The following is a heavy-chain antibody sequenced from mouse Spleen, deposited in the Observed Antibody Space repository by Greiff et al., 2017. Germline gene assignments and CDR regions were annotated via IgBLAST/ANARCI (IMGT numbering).Heavy chain of an antibody. V-gene: IGHV5-17*02. CDR2: ISSGSSTI. CDR3: ARSGLGRYFDY. D-gene: IGHD4-1*01. J-gene: IGHJ2*01. Sequence: DVKLVESGGGLVQPGGSRKLSCAASGFTFSSFGMHWVRQAPEKGLEWVAYISSGSSTIYYADTVKGRFTISRDNPKNTLFLQMTSLRSEDTAMYYCARSGLGRYFDYWGQGTTLTVSS. CDR1: GFTFSSFG.